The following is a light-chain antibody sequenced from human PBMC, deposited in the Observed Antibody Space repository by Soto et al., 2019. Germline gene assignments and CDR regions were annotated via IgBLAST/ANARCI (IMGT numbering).Light chain of an antibody. CDR2: AAS. CDR1: QGMSNY. CDR3: QKYNSAPWT. V-gene: IGKV1-27*01. Sequence: DIQMTQSPSSLSASVGDRVTITCRASQGMSNYLAWYQQKPGKVPKLLIYAASTLQSGVPSRFSGSGSGTDFTLTIIRLQPEDVATYYCQKYNSAPWTFGQGIKVEI. J-gene: IGKJ1*01.